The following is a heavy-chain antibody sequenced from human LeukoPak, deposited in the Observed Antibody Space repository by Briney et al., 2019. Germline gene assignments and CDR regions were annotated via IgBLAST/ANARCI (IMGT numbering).Heavy chain of an antibody. V-gene: IGHV3-7*01. J-gene: IGHJ4*02. D-gene: IGHD3-22*01. Sequence: GSLRLSCATSGFTFSSNWMSWVRHVPGRGLDWVANIKPDGSAEYYADSVEGRFTISRDNAKNTLYLQMNGLRVEDTAVYYCVVWGEDRSGHRFDFWGQGTLVTVSS. CDR3: VVWGEDRSGHRFDF. CDR2: IKPDGSAE. CDR1: GFTFSSNW.